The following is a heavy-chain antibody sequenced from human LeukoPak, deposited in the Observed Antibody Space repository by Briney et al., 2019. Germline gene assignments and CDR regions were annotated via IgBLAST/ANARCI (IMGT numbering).Heavy chain of an antibody. V-gene: IGHV1-69*13. D-gene: IGHD3-10*01. CDR2: IIPIFGTA. J-gene: IGHJ4*02. Sequence: SVKVSCKASGGTFSSYAISWVRQAPGQGLEWMGGIIPIFGTANYAQKFQGRVTITADESTSTAYMELNSLRAEDTAVYYCAKDNAYYYADYWGQGTLVTVSS. CDR1: GGTFSSYA. CDR3: AKDNAYYYADY.